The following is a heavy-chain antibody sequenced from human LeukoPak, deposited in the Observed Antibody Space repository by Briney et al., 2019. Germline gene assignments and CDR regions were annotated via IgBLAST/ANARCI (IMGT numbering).Heavy chain of an antibody. CDR2: MNPNSGNT. Sequence: ASVKVSCKASGYTFTSYDINWVRQATAQGLEWMGWMNPNSGNTGYAQKFQGRVTMTRNTSISTAYMELSSLRSEDTAVYYCARVASPGYSGYAYPWGQGTLVTVSS. CDR1: GYTFTSYD. J-gene: IGHJ5*02. CDR3: ARVASPGYSGYAYP. D-gene: IGHD5-12*01. V-gene: IGHV1-8*01.